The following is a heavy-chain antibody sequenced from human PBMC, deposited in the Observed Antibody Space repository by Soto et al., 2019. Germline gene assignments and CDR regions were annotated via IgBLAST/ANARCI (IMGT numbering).Heavy chain of an antibody. D-gene: IGHD2-2*01. J-gene: IGHJ4*02. CDR1: ELTLSSYS. Sequence: GGPLRLSCTASELTLSSYSMHWVRTAPGKGLEWVAVIWYDGSNKYYADSVKGRFTISRDNSKNTLYLQMNSLRAEDTAVYYCVCSSTASSEVIDYWGQGTLVTVSS. CDR2: IWYDGSNK. CDR3: VCSSTASSEVIDY. V-gene: IGHV3-33*01.